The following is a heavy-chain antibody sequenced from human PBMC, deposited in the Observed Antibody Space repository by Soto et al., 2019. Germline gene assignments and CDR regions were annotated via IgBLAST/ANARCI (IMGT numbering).Heavy chain of an antibody. CDR1: GFTFSTYA. D-gene: IGHD2-2*01. V-gene: IGHV3-23*01. CDR2: ISGNGGDYT. J-gene: IGHJ4*02. CDR3: VPLCRYCSTTTPS. Sequence: GGALRLSCAASGFTFSTYAMSWVRQAPRKGLEWVSAISGNGGDYTYYADSVKGRFTISRDNSKNTLYLQMNSLRAEDTAVYYCVPLCRYCSTTTPSWGQGTLVTVSS.